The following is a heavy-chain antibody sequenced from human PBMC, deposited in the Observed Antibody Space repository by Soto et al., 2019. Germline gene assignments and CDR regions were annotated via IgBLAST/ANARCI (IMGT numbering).Heavy chain of an antibody. CDR1: GYTFISYY. D-gene: IGHD3-9*01. J-gene: IGHJ4*02. Sequence: ASVKVSCKASGYTFISYYMHWVRQAPGQGLEWMGIINPSGGSTSYAPKFRGRVTMTSDTPTSTVFMELISLRSEDTAIYYCARAVPATGPDADYWGQGTXVTVSS. V-gene: IGHV1-46*01. CDR2: INPSGGST. CDR3: ARAVPATGPDADY.